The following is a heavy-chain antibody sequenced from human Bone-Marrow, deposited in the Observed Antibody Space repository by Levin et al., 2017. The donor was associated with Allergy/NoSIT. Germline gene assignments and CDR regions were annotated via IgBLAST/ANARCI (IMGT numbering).Heavy chain of an antibody. D-gene: IGHD3-9*01. J-gene: IGHJ4*02. V-gene: IGHV5-51*01. CDR3: ARSHFAISGFDT. CDR1: GYDFTTYW. CDR2: IFAGDSDT. Sequence: GESLKISCKGSGYDFTTYWIGWVRQMPGKGLEWMGIIFAGDSDTRYSPSLQGQATISVDKSTSTAYLHWSSLKASDSAMYFCARSHFAISGFDTWGQGTQVTVSS.